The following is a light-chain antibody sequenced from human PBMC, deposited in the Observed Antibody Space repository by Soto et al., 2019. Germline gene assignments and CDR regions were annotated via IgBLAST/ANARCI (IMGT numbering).Light chain of an antibody. J-gene: IGKJ5*01. V-gene: IGKV1-5*01. CDR2: DAT. CDR1: QSISSW. Sequence: GVRLTITCRTSQSISSWLAWYQQKPGKAPKLLICDATSLESGVPTRFSGSGWGTEFTITISILQPDDFATYYRQQYNSYPITFGQGTRLEIK. CDR3: QQYNSYPIT.